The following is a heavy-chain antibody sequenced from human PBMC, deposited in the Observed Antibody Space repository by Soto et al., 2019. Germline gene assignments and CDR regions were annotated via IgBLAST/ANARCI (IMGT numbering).Heavy chain of an antibody. CDR3: ARAERQLVGYFDY. CDR1: GGTFSSYA. CDR2: IIPIFGTA. V-gene: IGHV1-69*06. J-gene: IGHJ4*02. D-gene: IGHD6-13*01. Sequence: VASVKVSCKASGGTFSSYAISWVRQAPGQGLEWMGGIIPIFGTANYAQKFQGRVTITADKSTSTAYMELSSLRSEDTAVYYCARAERQLVGYFDYWGQGTLVTVYS.